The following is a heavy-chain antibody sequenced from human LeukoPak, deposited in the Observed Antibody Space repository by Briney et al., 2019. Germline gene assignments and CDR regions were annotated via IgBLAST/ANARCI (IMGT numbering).Heavy chain of an antibody. CDR2: IIPIFGTA. CDR1: GYTFTSYG. CDR3: ARSTMVRGTLDY. V-gene: IGHV1-69*13. J-gene: IGHJ4*02. Sequence: ASVKVSCKASGYTFTSYGISWVRQAPGQGLEWMGGIIPIFGTANYAQKFQGRVTITADESTSTAYMELSSLRSEDTAVYYCARSTMVRGTLDYWGQGTLVTVSS. D-gene: IGHD3-10*01.